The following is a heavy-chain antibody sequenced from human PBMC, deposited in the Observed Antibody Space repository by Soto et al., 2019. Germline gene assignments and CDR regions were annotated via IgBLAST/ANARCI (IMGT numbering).Heavy chain of an antibody. D-gene: IGHD3-3*01. Sequence: ASVQVSCKVSGNTLTDLSMHWVRQAPGKGLEWMGGFDPEDGQTIYAQKFQGRVTMTEDTSTDIAYMELSSLRSGDTAVYYCSTLGNGFWSGQNSWFDPYDQVILGPGS. CDR1: GNTLTDLS. J-gene: IGHJ5*02. CDR2: FDPEDGQT. CDR3: STLGNGFWSGQNSWFDP. V-gene: IGHV1-24*01.